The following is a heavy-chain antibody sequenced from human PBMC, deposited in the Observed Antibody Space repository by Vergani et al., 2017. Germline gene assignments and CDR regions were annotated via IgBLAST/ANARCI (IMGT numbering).Heavy chain of an antibody. CDR3: ARKPCGSGHGMDV. CDR2: ISSSSSYI. D-gene: IGHD3-10*01. V-gene: IGHV3-21*01. J-gene: IGHJ6*02. CDR1: GFTFSSYS. Sequence: EVQLVESGGGLVKPGGSLRLSCAASGFTFSSYSMNWVRQAPGKGLGWVSSISSSSSYIYYADSVKGRFTISRDNAKNSLYLQMNSLRAEDTAVYYCARKPCGSGHGMDVWGQGTTVTVSS.